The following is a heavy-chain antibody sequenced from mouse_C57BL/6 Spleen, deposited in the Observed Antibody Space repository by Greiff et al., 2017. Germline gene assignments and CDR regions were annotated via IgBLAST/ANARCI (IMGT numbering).Heavy chain of an antibody. Sequence: QVQLQQPGAELVKPGASVKLSCKASGYTFTSYWMHWVKQRPGQGLEWIGMIHPNSGSTNYNEKFKSKATLTVDKSSSTAYMQLSSLTSEDSAVYYCARYYDYDGYAMDYWGQGTSVTVSS. CDR1: GYTFTSYW. V-gene: IGHV1-64*01. J-gene: IGHJ4*01. D-gene: IGHD2-4*01. CDR3: ARYYDYDGYAMDY. CDR2: IHPNSGST.